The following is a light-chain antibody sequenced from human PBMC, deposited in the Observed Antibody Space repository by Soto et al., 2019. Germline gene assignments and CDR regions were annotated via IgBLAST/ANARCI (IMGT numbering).Light chain of an antibody. Sequence: EIVLTQSPATLSSSPGETATLSCRASQYVGSRLAWYQHKPGQAPRLLIYYMSKRATGIPARFSGSGSGTDFTLTISSLAPDDFAIYYCHQRQSCPRTFGQGTKVEIK. V-gene: IGKV3-11*01. J-gene: IGKJ1*01. CDR1: QYVGSR. CDR2: YMS. CDR3: HQRQSCPRT.